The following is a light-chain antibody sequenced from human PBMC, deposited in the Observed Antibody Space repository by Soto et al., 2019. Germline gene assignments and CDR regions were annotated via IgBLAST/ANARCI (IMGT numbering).Light chain of an antibody. Sequence: EVVLTQSPGTLSLSPGERATLSCRASQTINSNYLAWYQQKPGQAPRLLIYGASSRATGVPDRFSGSGSGTDFTLSISRLEPEDFAVYYCQQYGSTWWTFGQGTKVEIK. V-gene: IGKV3-20*01. J-gene: IGKJ1*01. CDR3: QQYGSTWWT. CDR1: QTINSNY. CDR2: GAS.